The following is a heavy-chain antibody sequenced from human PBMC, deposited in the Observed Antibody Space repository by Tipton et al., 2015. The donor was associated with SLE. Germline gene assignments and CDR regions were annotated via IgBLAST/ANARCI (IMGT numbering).Heavy chain of an antibody. J-gene: IGHJ3*02. CDR1: GFTFSSYW. CDR3: ARGVAHFYDSGSFDI. D-gene: IGHD2/OR15-2a*01. V-gene: IGHV3-7*01. Sequence: SLRLSCAASGFTFSSYWMGWVRQAPGKGLEWVANIKQDGSEKYYEDSVKGRFTISRDNAKNSLYLQMNSLRAEDTAVYYCARGVAHFYDSGSFDIWGQGTLVTVSS. CDR2: IKQDGSEK.